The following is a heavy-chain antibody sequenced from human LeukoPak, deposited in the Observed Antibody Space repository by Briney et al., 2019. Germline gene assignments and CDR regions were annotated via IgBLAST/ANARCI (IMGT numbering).Heavy chain of an antibody. J-gene: IGHJ4*02. Sequence: GGSLRLPCAASGFIVSSNYMTWVRQAPGEGLEWVSVIHNDGSTYYIDSVKGRFTISRDNSKNTLYLQMNSLRVEDTAVYYCAALARDYWGQGTLVTVSS. V-gene: IGHV3-53*01. CDR2: IHNDGST. CDR1: GFIVSSNY. D-gene: IGHD3-3*02. CDR3: AALARDY.